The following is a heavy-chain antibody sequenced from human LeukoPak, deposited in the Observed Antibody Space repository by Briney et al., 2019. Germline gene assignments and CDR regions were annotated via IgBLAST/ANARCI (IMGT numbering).Heavy chain of an antibody. CDR1: GFTFSSYS. Sequence: PGGSLRLSCAASGFTFSSYSMNWVRQAPGKGLEWVSYISSSSSTIYYADSVKGRFTISRDNAKNSLYLQMNSLRAEDTALYHCARVQHDYDFWSGYLSSFDYWGQGTLVTVSS. D-gene: IGHD3-3*01. V-gene: IGHV3-48*04. J-gene: IGHJ4*02. CDR2: ISSSSSTI. CDR3: ARVQHDYDFWSGYLSSFDY.